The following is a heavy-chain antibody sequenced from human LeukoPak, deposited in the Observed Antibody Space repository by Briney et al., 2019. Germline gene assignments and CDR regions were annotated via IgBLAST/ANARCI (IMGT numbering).Heavy chain of an antibody. V-gene: IGHV4-30-2*01. CDR1: GGSIGSGGYS. Sequence: SETLSLTCAVSGGSIGSGGYSWSWSRQPPGKGLEWIGYIYHSGSTYYNPSLKSRVTISVDRSKSQFSLKLSSVTAADTAVYYCARGGIWFSWFDPWGQGTLVTVS. D-gene: IGHD2-8*02. CDR3: ARGGIWFSWFDP. J-gene: IGHJ5*02. CDR2: IYHSGST.